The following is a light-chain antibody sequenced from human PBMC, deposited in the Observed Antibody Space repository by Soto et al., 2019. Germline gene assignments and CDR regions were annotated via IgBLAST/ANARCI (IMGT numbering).Light chain of an antibody. CDR3: SSYSGTNYHYV. Sequence: QSVLTQPPSASGSFGQSVTIPCTGTSSDVGGHNYVSWYQQHPGKAPKLMIYEVSERPSGVPDRFSGSKSGNTASLTVSGLQADDEADYYCSSYSGTNYHYVFGTGTKVTVL. J-gene: IGLJ1*01. CDR1: SSDVGGHNY. CDR2: EVS. V-gene: IGLV2-8*01.